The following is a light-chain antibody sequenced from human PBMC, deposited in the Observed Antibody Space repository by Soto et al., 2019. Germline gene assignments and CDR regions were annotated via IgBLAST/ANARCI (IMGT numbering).Light chain of an antibody. CDR3: QESYSVPGT. CDR1: QNINNY. V-gene: IGKV1-39*01. Sequence: DIELTQSPPSLAASVGDRVTITCRASQNINNYLIWYQQKPGKGPQLLIYGASILQRGVPSRFSGSASGTDFTLTIGSRQPEDFATYYCQESYSVPGTFGQGTKVEI. CDR2: GAS. J-gene: IGKJ1*01.